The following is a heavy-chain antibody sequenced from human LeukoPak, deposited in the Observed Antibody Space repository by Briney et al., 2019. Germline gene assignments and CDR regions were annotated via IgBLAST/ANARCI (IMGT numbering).Heavy chain of an antibody. CDR3: ARHEDMNSASDY. CDR1: GGTFSSYA. Sequence: SVKVSCKASGGTFSSYAISWVRQAPGQGLEWTGGIIPIFGTANYAQKFQGRITITADKSTGTAYMELSSLRSEDTAVYYCARHEDMNSASDYWGQGTLVTVSS. D-gene: IGHD2-15*01. CDR2: IIPIFGTA. J-gene: IGHJ4*02. V-gene: IGHV1-69*06.